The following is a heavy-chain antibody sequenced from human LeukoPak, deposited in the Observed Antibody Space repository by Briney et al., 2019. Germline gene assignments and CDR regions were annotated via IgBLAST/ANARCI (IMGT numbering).Heavy chain of an antibody. Sequence: ASVKVSCKASGYTFTSYYIHWVRQAPGQGLEWMGWINPNSGATGHAQKFQGRLSMTRDTSINTVYLELSRLRSDDTAVYFCARASTGLPNWFDPWGQGTLVTVSS. V-gene: IGHV1-2*02. D-gene: IGHD4-17*01. CDR2: INPNSGAT. CDR3: ARASTGLPNWFDP. J-gene: IGHJ5*02. CDR1: GYTFTSYY.